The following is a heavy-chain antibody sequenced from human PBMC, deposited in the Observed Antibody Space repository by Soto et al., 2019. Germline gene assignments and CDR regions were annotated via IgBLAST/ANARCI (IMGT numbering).Heavy chain of an antibody. J-gene: IGHJ6*02. D-gene: IGHD1-26*01. CDR2: IYRGGTT. Sequence: EVQLVESGGGLLQPGGSLRLSCAASGLTVSGHYMNGVRQAPGKGLEWVSVIYRGGTTYYADSVGGRFTSSRESSTTTMYSQKRDVRPEGTAVYACASASCALVSSWRYLMYGWGQGTTVTVSS. V-gene: IGHV3-66*01. CDR1: GLTVSGHY. CDR3: ASASCALVSSWRYLMYG.